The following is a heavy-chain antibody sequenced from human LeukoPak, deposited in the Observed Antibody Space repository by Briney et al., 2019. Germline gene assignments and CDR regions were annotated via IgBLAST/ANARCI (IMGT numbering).Heavy chain of an antibody. Sequence: GGSLRLSCAASGFTFTSYAMSWVRQAPGKGLEWVSSISDSGDNTYYADSVKGRFTISRDNAKNSLYLQMNSLRAEDTAVYYCAREGYYSGMDVWGQGTTVTVSS. CDR2: ISDSGDNT. J-gene: IGHJ6*02. CDR3: AREGYYSGMDV. V-gene: IGHV3-23*01. CDR1: GFTFTSYA.